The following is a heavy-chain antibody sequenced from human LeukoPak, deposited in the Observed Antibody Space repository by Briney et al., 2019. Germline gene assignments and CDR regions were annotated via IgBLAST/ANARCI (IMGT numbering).Heavy chain of an antibody. D-gene: IGHD2/OR15-2a*01. CDR1: GFTFDDYG. V-gene: IGHV3-74*01. Sequence: GSLRLSCAASGFTFDDYGMSWVRQAPGEGLVWVSRIRSDGSDTRYAESVKGRFTISRDNAKNTLYLQMNSLRAEDTAVYYCARDWFHAIDYWGQGTLVTVSS. J-gene: IGHJ4*02. CDR3: ARDWFHAIDY. CDR2: IRSDGSDT.